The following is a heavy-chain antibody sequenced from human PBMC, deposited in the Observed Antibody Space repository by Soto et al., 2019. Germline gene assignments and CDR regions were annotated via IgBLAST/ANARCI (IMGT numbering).Heavy chain of an antibody. V-gene: IGHV3-30-3*01. D-gene: IGHD2-2*01. Sequence: GGSLRLSCAASGFTFSSYAMHWVRQAPGKGQEWVAVISYDGSNKYYADSVKGRFTISRDNSKNTLYLQMNSLRSEDTAVYYCARDGAVIVVVPAVEGEDYYYGMDVWGQGTTVTVSS. CDR3: ARDGAVIVVVPAVEGEDYYYGMDV. CDR1: GFTFSSYA. J-gene: IGHJ6*02. CDR2: ISYDGSNK.